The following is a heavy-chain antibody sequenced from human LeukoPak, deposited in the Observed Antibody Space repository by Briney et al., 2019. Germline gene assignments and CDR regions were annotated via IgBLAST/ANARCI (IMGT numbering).Heavy chain of an antibody. J-gene: IGHJ3*02. CDR2: IYSSGST. CDR3: ARQGGDAFDI. Sequence: SETLSLTCTVSGGSISSYYWSWIQRPPGQGLEWIGYIYSSGSTNYNPSLKSRVTISVDTSKTQFSLKLSSVTAADTAVYYCARQGGDAFDIWGQGTMVTVSS. CDR1: GGSISSYY. V-gene: IGHV4-59*08.